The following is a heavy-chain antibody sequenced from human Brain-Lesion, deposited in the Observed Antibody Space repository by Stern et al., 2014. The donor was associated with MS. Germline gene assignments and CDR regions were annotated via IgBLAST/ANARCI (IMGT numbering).Heavy chain of an antibody. J-gene: IGHJ6*02. V-gene: IGHV1-2*02. CDR2: INPNTGGA. CDR1: GYIFTGYY. D-gene: IGHD3-3*01. Sequence: VQLVESGAEGKKPGASVKVSCKTSGYIFTGYYIHWVREAPGQGLEGMAWINPNTGGAKYAQKFQGRVTMSRDTSLRPDSRELSSLTSDDTAVYYCARDQRGITIFGVVTDYYYLGMDVWGQGTTVTVSS. CDR3: ARDQRGITIFGVVTDYYYLGMDV.